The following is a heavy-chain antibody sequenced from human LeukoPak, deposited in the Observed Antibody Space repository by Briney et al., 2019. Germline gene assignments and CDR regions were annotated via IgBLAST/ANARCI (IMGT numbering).Heavy chain of an antibody. J-gene: IGHJ4*02. V-gene: IGHV3-7*03. CDR3: ARRYFDY. Sequence: GGSLRLFCAASGFIFSDYWMSWVRQAPGKGLEWVANIKQDGSAKYYVDSVKGRFTISRDNAKNSLYLQMNSLRAEDTAVYYCARRYFDYWGQGTLVTVSS. CDR2: IKQDGSAK. CDR1: GFIFSDYW.